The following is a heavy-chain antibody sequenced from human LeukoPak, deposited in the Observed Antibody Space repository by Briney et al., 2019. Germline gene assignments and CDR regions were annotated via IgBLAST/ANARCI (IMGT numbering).Heavy chain of an antibody. Sequence: SETLSLTCTVSGGSISSYYWSWIRQPPGKGLEWIGYIYYSGSTNYNPSLKSRVTISVDTSKNQFSLKLSSVTAADTAVYYCARDKVGATAVDYWGQGTLVTVSS. D-gene: IGHD1-26*01. J-gene: IGHJ4*02. CDR2: IYYSGST. CDR1: GGSISSYY. V-gene: IGHV4-59*01. CDR3: ARDKVGATAVDY.